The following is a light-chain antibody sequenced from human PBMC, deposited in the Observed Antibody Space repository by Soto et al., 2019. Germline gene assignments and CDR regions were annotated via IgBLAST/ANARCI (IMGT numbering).Light chain of an antibody. V-gene: IGLV2-11*01. J-gene: IGLJ3*02. CDR1: SSDVGGYNY. CDR3: CSYAGSYTFAV. CDR2: DVS. Sequence: QSALTQPRSVSGSPGQSVTISCTGTSSDVGGYNYVSWYQQHPGKAPKLMIYDVSKRPSGVPDRFSGSKSGNTASLTISGLQAEDEADYYCCSYAGSYTFAVFGGGTKLPVL.